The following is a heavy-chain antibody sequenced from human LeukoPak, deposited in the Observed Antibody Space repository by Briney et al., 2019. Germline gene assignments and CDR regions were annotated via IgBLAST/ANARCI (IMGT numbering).Heavy chain of an antibody. CDR1: GGTFSSSA. V-gene: IGHV1-69*05. D-gene: IGHD3-22*01. Sequence: SVKVSCKASGGTFSSSAISWVRQAPGQGLEWMGGIIPIFGSPNYAQKFQGRVTFTTDESTSTAYMELRSLRSDDTAVYYCARALDSSGYSGYWGQGTLVTVSS. CDR2: IIPIFGSP. CDR3: ARALDSSGYSGY. J-gene: IGHJ4*02.